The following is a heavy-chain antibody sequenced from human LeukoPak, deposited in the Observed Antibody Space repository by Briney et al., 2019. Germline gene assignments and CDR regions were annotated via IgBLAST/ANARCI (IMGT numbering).Heavy chain of an antibody. CDR1: GGSISSYY. CDR2: IYYSGST. V-gene: IGHV4-59*01. Sequence: SETLSLTCTVSGGSISSYYWSWIRQPPGKGLEWIGYIYYSGSTNYNPSLKSRVTISVDTSKNQFSLKLSSVTAADTAVYYCARRVRYDFWSGYGHNWFGPWGQGTLVTVSS. D-gene: IGHD3-3*01. CDR3: ARRVRYDFWSGYGHNWFGP. J-gene: IGHJ5*02.